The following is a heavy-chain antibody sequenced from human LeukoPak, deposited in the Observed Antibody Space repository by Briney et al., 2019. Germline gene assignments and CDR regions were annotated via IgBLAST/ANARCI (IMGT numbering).Heavy chain of an antibody. CDR1: GFSLSTSGVG. D-gene: IGHD3-22*01. J-gene: IGHJ4*02. Sequence: ESGPTLVNPTQTLTLTCTFSGFSLSTSGVGVGWIRQPPGKALEWLALIYWDDDKRYSPSLKTRLTITKDTSKNQVVLTMTNMDPVDTATYYCAHDNYYDSSGYSEFDYWGQGTLVTVSS. CDR2: IYWDDDK. V-gene: IGHV2-5*02. CDR3: AHDNYYDSSGYSEFDY.